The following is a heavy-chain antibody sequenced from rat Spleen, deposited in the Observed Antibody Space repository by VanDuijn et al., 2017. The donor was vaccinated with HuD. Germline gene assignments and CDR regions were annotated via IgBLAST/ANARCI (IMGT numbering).Heavy chain of an antibody. CDR2: ISTGGGNT. V-gene: IGHV5S13*01. D-gene: IGHD1-1*01. Sequence: EVQLVESGGGLVQPGRSLKLSCAASGFSFSNYGMAWVRQAPTKGLAWVATISTGGGNTYYRDSVKGRFTSSRKNSKNTQYLQMESLRSEDTATYYGARHDYSDPDVMDAWGRRASVTVSS. J-gene: IGHJ4*01. CDR1: GFSFSNYG. CDR3: ARHDYSDPDVMDA.